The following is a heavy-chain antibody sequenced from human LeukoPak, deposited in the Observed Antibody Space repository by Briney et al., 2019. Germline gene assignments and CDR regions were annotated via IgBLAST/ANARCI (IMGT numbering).Heavy chain of an antibody. V-gene: IGHV3-53*01. CDR2: IYSGGST. CDR3: AKDRIYSGSFLDAFDI. D-gene: IGHD1-26*01. J-gene: IGHJ3*02. CDR1: GFTVSSNY. Sequence: GGSLRLSCAASGFTVSSNYMSWVRQAPGKGLEWVSVIYSGGSTYYADSVKGRFTISRDNSDNTLYLRMDSLTAVDTAIYYCAKDRIYSGSFLDAFDIWGQGTLVTASS.